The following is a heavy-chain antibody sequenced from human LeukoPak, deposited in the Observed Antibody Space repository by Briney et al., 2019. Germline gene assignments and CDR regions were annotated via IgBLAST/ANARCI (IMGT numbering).Heavy chain of an antibody. J-gene: IGHJ5*02. D-gene: IGHD2-8*01. CDR3: ARGLMVYAWFDP. Sequence: PSETLSLTCTVSGGSISSGGYYWSWIRQHPGKGLEWIGYIYYSGSTYYNPSLKSRVTISVDTSKNQFSLKLSSVTAADTAVYYCARGLMVYAWFDPWGQGTLVTVSS. CDR1: GGSISSGGYY. CDR2: IYYSGST. V-gene: IGHV4-31*03.